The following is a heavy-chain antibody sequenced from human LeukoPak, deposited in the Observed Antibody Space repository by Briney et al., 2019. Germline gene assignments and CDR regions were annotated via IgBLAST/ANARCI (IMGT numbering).Heavy chain of an antibody. CDR3: ARSQGYQLPFDY. J-gene: IGHJ4*02. CDR2: IYSGGST. Sequence: QPGGSLRLYCAASGFTVSSNYMSWVRQAPGKGLEWVSVIYSGGSTYYADSVKGRFTISRDNSKNTLYLQMNSLRAEDTAVYYCARSQGYQLPFDYWGQGTLVTVSS. CDR1: GFTVSSNY. V-gene: IGHV3-53*01. D-gene: IGHD2-2*01.